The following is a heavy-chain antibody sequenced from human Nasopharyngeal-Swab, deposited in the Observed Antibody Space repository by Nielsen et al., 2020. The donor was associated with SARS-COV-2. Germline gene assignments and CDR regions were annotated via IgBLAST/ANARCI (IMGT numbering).Heavy chain of an antibody. J-gene: IGHJ6*03. CDR2: IYYSGST. CDR3: ARGVVVIPNYYYYYYMDV. CDR1: GGSISSGGYY. V-gene: IGHV4-31*03. D-gene: IGHD2-21*01. Sequence: LRLSCTVSGGSISSGGYYWSWIRQHPGKGLEWIGYIYYSGSTYYNPSLKSRVTISVDTSKNQFSLKLSSVTAADTAVYYCARGVVVIPNYYYYYYMDVWGKGTTVTVSS.